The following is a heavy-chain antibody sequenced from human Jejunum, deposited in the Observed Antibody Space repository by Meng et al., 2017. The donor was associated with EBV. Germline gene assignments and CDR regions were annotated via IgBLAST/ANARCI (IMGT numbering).Heavy chain of an antibody. D-gene: IGHD6-19*01. CDR3: TTNPSQWDH. V-gene: IGHV3-15*01. Sequence: ERQLWEAGGGMVQPGGALRLSCAVSGFTFSNAWMSWVRQAPGKGPEWVARIKNKTDGGTTDYATAVKGRFTTSRDDSKNTLYLQMNSLRTEDTALYYCTTNPSQWDHWGQGTLVTVSS. J-gene: IGHJ4*02. CDR1: GFTFSNAW. CDR2: IKNKTDGGTT.